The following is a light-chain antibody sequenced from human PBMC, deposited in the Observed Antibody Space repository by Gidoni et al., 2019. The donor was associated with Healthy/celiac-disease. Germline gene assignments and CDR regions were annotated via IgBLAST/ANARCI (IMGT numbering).Light chain of an antibody. V-gene: IGKV1-39*01. J-gene: IGKJ5*01. CDR3: QQSYSTPPIT. CDR2: AAS. Sequence: DIQMTQSPSSLSASVGDRVTITCRASQSISSYLNWYQKKPGKDPKLLIYAASSLQSGVPSRFSGSGSGTDFTLTISSLQPEDFATYYCQQSYSTPPITFXXXTRLEIK. CDR1: QSISSY.